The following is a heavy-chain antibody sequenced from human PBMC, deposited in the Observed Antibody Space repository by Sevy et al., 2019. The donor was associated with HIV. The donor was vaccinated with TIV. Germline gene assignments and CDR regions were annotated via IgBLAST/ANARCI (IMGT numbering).Heavy chain of an antibody. Sequence: GGSLRLSCTASGFTFGDYHMSWFRQAPGKGLEWVAFIRSKASGGTTEYAASVKGRFTISRDDSRNIAYLQMNSLKTDDTAVFYCTLGGYYSQYYYYTMDVWGLGTTVTVSS. V-gene: IGHV3-49*03. CDR2: IRSKASGGTT. CDR3: TLGGYYSQYYYYTMDV. D-gene: IGHD3-3*01. J-gene: IGHJ6*02. CDR1: GFTFGDYH.